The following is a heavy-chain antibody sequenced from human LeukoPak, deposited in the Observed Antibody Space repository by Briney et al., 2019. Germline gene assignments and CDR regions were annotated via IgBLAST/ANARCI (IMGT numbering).Heavy chain of an antibody. Sequence: ASVKVSCKASGYTFTSYGISWVRHATGQGLEWMGWISAYNGNTNYAQKLQGRVTMTTDTSTSTAYMELRSLRSDDTAVYYCARDIRSGWLPYYYYYYGMDVWGQGTTVTVSS. CDR1: GYTFTSYG. J-gene: IGHJ6*02. D-gene: IGHD6-19*01. CDR3: ARDIRSGWLPYYYYYYGMDV. V-gene: IGHV1-18*01. CDR2: ISAYNGNT.